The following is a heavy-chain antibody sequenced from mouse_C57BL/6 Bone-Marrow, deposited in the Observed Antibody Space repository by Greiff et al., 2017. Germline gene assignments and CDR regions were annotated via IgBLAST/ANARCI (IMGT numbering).Heavy chain of an antibody. D-gene: IGHD2-12*01. J-gene: IGHJ1*03. V-gene: IGHV1-64*01. CDR2: IHPNSGST. CDR1: GYTFTSYW. Sequence: QVQLQQPGAELVKPGASVKLSCKASGYTFTSYWMHWVKQRPGQGLEWIGMIHPNSGSTNYNEKFKSKATLTVDKSSSTAYMQLSSLTSEDSAVYYGARGAYYRGYFDVWGTGTTVTVSS. CDR3: ARGAYYRGYFDV.